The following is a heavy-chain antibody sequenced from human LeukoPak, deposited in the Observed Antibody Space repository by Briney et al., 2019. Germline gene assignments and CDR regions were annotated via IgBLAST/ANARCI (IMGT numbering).Heavy chain of an antibody. J-gene: IGHJ3*02. CDR1: GGTFSSYA. CDR2: IIPIFGTA. CDR3: ARESMPRGSSGWYGDAFDI. Sequence: ASVKVSCKASGGTFSSYAISWVRQAPGQGLEWMGGIIPIFGTANYAQKFQGRVTITADESTSTAYMELSSLRSEDTAVYYCARESMPRGSSGWYGDAFDIWGQGTMVTVSS. D-gene: IGHD6-19*01. V-gene: IGHV1-69*13.